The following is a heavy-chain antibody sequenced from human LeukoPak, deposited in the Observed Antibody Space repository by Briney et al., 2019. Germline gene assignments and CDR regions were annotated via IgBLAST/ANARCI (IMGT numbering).Heavy chain of an antibody. D-gene: IGHD6-19*01. J-gene: IGHJ4*02. V-gene: IGHV3-21*04. Sequence: GGSLRLSCAASGFTFSSYSMNWVRQAPGKGLDWVSSISRSSSYIYYADSVKGRFTISRDNAKNSLYLQMNSLRAEDTAVYYCARAYNSGWYGDGPLDYWGQGTLVTVSS. CDR1: GFTFSSYS. CDR3: ARAYNSGWYGDGPLDY. CDR2: ISRSSSYI.